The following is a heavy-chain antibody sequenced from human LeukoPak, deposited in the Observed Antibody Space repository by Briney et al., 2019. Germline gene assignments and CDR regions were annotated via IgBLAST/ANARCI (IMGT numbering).Heavy chain of an antibody. CDR3: ARTRSGWYYFDY. V-gene: IGHV1-69*01. CDR2: IVPIFGTA. D-gene: IGHD6-19*01. Sequence: SVKVSCKASGGTFSSYAISWVRQAPGQGLEWMGGIVPIFGTANYAQKFQGRVTITADESTSTAYMELSSLRSEDTAVYYCARTRSGWYYFDYWGQGTLVTVSS. CDR1: GGTFSSYA. J-gene: IGHJ4*02.